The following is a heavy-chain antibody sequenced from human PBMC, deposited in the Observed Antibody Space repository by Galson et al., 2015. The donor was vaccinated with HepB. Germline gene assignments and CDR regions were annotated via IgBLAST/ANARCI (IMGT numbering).Heavy chain of an antibody. CDR1: GFTVSSNY. Sequence: SLRLSCAASGFTVSSNYMSWVRQAPGKGLEWVSVIYSGGSTYYADSVKGRFTISRDNSKNTLYLQMNSLRAEDTAVYYCARAILSLRIAVAGPVYSMDVWGQGTTVTVSS. CDR2: IYSGGST. D-gene: IGHD6-19*01. J-gene: IGHJ6*02. V-gene: IGHV3-66*01. CDR3: ARAILSLRIAVAGPVYSMDV.